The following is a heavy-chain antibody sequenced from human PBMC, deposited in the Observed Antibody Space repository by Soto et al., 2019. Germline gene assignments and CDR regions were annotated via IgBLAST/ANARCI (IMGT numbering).Heavy chain of an antibody. J-gene: IGHJ4*02. D-gene: IGHD5-12*01. CDR3: AKGTIVATTLDY. CDR1: GFTFSSYG. Sequence: QVQLVDSGGGVVQPGRSLRLSCAASGFTFSSYGMHWVRQAPGKGLEWVAVISYDGSNKYYADSVKGRFTISRYTSKNTLYLQMNSLRAEEPAVYYCAKGTIVATTLDYWGQGTLVTVSS. CDR2: ISYDGSNK. V-gene: IGHV3-30*18.